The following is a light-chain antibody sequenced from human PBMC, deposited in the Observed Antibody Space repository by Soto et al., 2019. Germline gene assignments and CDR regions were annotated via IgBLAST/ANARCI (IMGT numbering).Light chain of an antibody. CDR2: NAS. J-gene: IGKJ2*01. V-gene: IGKV1-5*03. CDR1: QSISSW. Sequence: DIQMTQSPATLSVSVGDRVTITCRASQSISSWLAWYQQKPGTAPKLLIYNASSLPSGVPSRFSGSGSGTEFTLTISSLQPDDFAAYYCQQCSSYPFTFGQGTKLEIK. CDR3: QQCSSYPFT.